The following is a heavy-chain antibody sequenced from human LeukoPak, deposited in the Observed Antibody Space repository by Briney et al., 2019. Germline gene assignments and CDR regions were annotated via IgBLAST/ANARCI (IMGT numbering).Heavy chain of an antibody. D-gene: IGHD3-10*01. Sequence: KTSETLSLTCTDSGGSISSSSYYWGWIRQPPGKGLEWIGSIYYSGSTYYNPSLKSRVTISVDTSKNQFSLKLSSVTVADTAVYYCARGRIRDYMFGYWGQGTLVTVSS. CDR1: GGSISSSSYY. CDR2: IYYSGST. V-gene: IGHV4-39*07. CDR3: ARGRIRDYMFGY. J-gene: IGHJ4*02.